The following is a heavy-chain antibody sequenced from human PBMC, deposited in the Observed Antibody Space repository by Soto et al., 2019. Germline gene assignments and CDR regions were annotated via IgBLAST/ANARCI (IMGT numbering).Heavy chain of an antibody. CDR3: AKARQGWYFDY. D-gene: IGHD6-19*01. Sequence: QVQLVESGGGVVQPGRSLRLSCAASGFTLSSYAMHWVRQAPGKGLEWVAVISYDGSNKYYADSVKRRFTISRDNSKNTLYLQMNSLRAEDTAVYYCAKARQGWYFDYWGQGTLVTVSS. CDR1: GFTLSSYA. J-gene: IGHJ4*02. V-gene: IGHV3-30*18. CDR2: ISYDGSNK.